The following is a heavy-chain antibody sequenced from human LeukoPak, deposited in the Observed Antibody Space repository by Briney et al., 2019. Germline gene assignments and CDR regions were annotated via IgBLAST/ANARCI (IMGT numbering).Heavy chain of an antibody. D-gene: IGHD3-22*01. Sequence: ASVKVSCKASGYTFTGYYMHWVRQAPGQGLEWMGWINPNSGGTNYAQKFQGRVTMTRDMSISTAYMELSRLRSDDTAVYYCARDLVNYDSSGYLEYWGQGTLVTVSS. CDR2: INPNSGGT. J-gene: IGHJ4*02. V-gene: IGHV1-2*02. CDR1: GYTFTGYY. CDR3: ARDLVNYDSSGYLEY.